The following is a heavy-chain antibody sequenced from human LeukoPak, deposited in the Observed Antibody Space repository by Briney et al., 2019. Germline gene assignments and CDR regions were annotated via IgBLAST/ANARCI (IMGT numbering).Heavy chain of an antibody. CDR1: GFTFSSYW. Sequence: GGSLRLSCAASGFTFSSYWMNWVRQAPGKGLVWVSRIASDGSSTTNADSVKGRFSISRDNAKNTLYLQMNSLRVEDTAVYYCARGRPHGNDYWGQGTLVTVSS. J-gene: IGHJ4*02. V-gene: IGHV3-74*01. D-gene: IGHD4-23*01. CDR3: ARGRPHGNDY. CDR2: IASDGSST.